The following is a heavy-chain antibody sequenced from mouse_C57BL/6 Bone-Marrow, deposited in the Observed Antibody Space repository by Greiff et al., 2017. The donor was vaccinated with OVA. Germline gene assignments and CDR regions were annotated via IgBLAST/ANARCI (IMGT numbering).Heavy chain of an antibody. CDR1: GYAFSSYW. J-gene: IGHJ4*01. Sequence: VQGVESGAELVKPGASVKISCKASGYAFSSYWMNWVKQRPGKGLEWIGQIYPGDGDTNYNGKFKGKATLTADKSSSTAYMQLSSLTSEDSAVYFCARGGLLWSMDYWGQGTSVTVSS. V-gene: IGHV1-80*01. CDR3: ARGGLLWSMDY. CDR2: IYPGDGDT. D-gene: IGHD2-10*01.